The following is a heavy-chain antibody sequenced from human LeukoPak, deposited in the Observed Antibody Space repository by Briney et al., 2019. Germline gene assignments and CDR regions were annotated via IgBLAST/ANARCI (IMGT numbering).Heavy chain of an antibody. CDR2: LCSDGNT. V-gene: IGHV3-53*01. Sequence: GGSLRLSCAASGFTFITNYMTWVRQAPGKGLEWVSVLCSDGNTKYADSVQGRFTISRDNSKNTLYLEMNSLSADDTAVYYCARGVEPLAANTLAYWGQGTMVTVSS. D-gene: IGHD1-14*01. CDR3: ARGVEPLAANTLAY. CDR1: GFTFITNY. J-gene: IGHJ4*02.